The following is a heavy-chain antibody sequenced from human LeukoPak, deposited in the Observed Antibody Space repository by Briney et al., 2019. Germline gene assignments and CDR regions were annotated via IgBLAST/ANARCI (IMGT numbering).Heavy chain of an antibody. Sequence: GRSLRLSCAASGFTFSSYGMHWVRQAPGKGLEWVAVISYERSNKYYADSVKGRFTISRDNSKNTLYLQMNSLRAEDTAVYYCAKCYYDSSVDAFDIWGQGTMVTVSS. J-gene: IGHJ3*02. CDR3: AKCYYDSSVDAFDI. CDR1: GFTFSSYG. D-gene: IGHD3-22*01. CDR2: ISYERSNK. V-gene: IGHV3-30*18.